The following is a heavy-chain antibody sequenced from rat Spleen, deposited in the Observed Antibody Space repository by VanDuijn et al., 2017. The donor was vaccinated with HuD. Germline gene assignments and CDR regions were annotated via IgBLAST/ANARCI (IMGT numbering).Heavy chain of an antibody. D-gene: IGHD2-5*01. Sequence: EVQLQESGPGLVKPSQSLSLTCSVTGYSITSSHRWNWIRKFPGNKLEWMGYINSAGSTSYNPSLKSRISITRDTSKNQVFLQVNSVTTEDTATYYCARGLVLTWGQGVMVTVSS. CDR3: ARGLVLT. J-gene: IGHJ2*01. CDR1: GYSITSSHR. V-gene: IGHV3-3*01. CDR2: INSAGST.